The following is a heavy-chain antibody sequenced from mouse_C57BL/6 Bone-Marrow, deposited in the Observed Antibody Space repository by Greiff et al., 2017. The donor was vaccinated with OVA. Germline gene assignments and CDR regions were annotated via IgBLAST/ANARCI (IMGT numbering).Heavy chain of an antibody. D-gene: IGHD2-4*01. CDR1: GFTFSDYY. V-gene: IGHV5-12*01. CDR2: ISNGGGST. Sequence: EVHLVESGGGLVQPGASVKLSCAASGFTFSDYYMYWVRQTPEQRLEWVAYISNGGGSTYYPDTVKGRFTITRDNANNTLYLQLSRLKSEDSARYYCATPVDYDYAWIDYWGQGTLVTVSA. J-gene: IGHJ3*01. CDR3: ATPVDYDYAWIDY.